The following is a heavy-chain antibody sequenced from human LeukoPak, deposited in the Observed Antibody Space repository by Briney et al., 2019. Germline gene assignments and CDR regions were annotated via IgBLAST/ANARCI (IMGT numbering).Heavy chain of an antibody. D-gene: IGHD3-10*01. Sequence: GGSLRLSCAASGFTFNRCGMHWVRQAPGKGLEWVAVIVYDGSHQYYTDSVKGRFTIFRDNSKNTVFLQMDSLRAEDTGVYYCVKGSGTNDYGMDTWGQGTTVTVPS. CDR2: IVYDGSHQ. J-gene: IGHJ6*02. V-gene: IGHV3-30*18. CDR3: VKGSGTNDYGMDT. CDR1: GFTFNRCG.